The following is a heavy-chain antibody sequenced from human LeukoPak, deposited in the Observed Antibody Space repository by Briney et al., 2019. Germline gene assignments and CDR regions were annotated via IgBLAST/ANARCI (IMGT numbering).Heavy chain of an antibody. CDR1: GFTFNNYA. CDR2: VSGSGDST. Sequence: GGSLRLSCAVSGFTFNNYAMTWVRQAPGKGLEWVSGVSGSGDSTYHADPVKGRFSISRDNSNNTLYLQMNSLRAEDTAVYYCAKGDSSGYYLGYWYFDLWGRGTLVTVSS. J-gene: IGHJ2*01. D-gene: IGHD3-22*01. V-gene: IGHV3-23*01. CDR3: AKGDSSGYYLGYWYFDL.